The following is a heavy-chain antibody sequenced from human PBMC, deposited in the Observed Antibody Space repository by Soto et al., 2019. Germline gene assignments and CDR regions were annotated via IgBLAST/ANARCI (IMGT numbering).Heavy chain of an antibody. CDR2: IYYSENT. V-gene: IGHV4-39*01. Sequence: SETLSLTCSVSGGSISSRSYSWGWIRQPPGKGLEWIGTIYYSENTYYNPSLKSRVTISVDTSKNQFSLKLSSVTAADTAVYYCARGGASCSGTVCFAFGIWGLGTMVTVS. J-gene: IGHJ3*02. CDR3: ARGGASCSGTVCFAFGI. D-gene: IGHD2-15*01. CDR1: GGSISSRSYS.